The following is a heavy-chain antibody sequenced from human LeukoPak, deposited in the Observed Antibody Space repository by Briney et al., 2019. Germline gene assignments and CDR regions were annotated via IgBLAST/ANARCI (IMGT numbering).Heavy chain of an antibody. V-gene: IGHV3-49*04. J-gene: IGHJ4*02. CDR3: TRDQTPYY. CDR2: IASETYGGTA. Sequence: GGSLRLSCTASGFTFGDYAVTWVRQAPGKGLEWAGFIASETYGGTAEYAASVKGRFTISRDDSNSIAYLQMNSLKTEDTAVYYCTRDQTPYYWGQGTLVTVSS. CDR1: GFTFGDYA.